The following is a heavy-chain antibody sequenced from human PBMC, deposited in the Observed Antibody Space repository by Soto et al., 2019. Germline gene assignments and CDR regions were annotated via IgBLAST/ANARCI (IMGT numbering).Heavy chain of an antibody. CDR2: ISWNSGSM. V-gene: IGHV3-9*01. CDR3: AKDWFGELLFAGYFDF. Sequence: EVQLVESGGGLVQPGRSLRLSCAASGFTFDDYAMHWVRQAPGKGLEGVPGISWNSGSMGYADFVKGRFTISRDNAKNSLYLQMNSRRAEDTALYYCAKDWFGELLFAGYFDFWGQGTLVTVSS. D-gene: IGHD3-10*01. J-gene: IGHJ4*02. CDR1: GFTFDDYA.